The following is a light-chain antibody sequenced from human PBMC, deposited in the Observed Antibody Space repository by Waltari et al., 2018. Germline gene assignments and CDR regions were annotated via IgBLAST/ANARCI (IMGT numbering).Light chain of an antibody. CDR2: GAS. J-gene: IGKJ2*01. CDR1: QSISSSY. CDR3: QYYSTSPPYT. Sequence: EIVLTQSPGTLSLSPGERATLSCRASQSISSSYLAWYQQKLGQAPRLFIYGASTRATGIPDRFSGSGSGTDFTLTISRLEPEDFAVYYCQYYSTSPPYTVGQGTKLEIK. V-gene: IGKV3-20*01.